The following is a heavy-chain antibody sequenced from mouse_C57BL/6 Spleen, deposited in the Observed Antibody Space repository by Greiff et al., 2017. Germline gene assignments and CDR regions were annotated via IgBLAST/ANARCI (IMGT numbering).Heavy chain of an antibody. Sequence: VQLQQSGPGLVKPSQSLSLTCSVTGYSITSGYYWNWIRQFPGNKLEWMGYISDDGSNNYNPSLKNRISITRDTSKNQFFLKLNSVTTEDTATYYCARADYDWFAYWGQGTLVTVSA. CDR1: GYSITSGYY. V-gene: IGHV3-6*01. CDR2: ISDDGSN. D-gene: IGHD2-4*01. J-gene: IGHJ3*01. CDR3: ARADYDWFAY.